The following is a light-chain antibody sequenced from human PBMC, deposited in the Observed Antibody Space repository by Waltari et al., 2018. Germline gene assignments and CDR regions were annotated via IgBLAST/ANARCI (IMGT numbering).Light chain of an antibody. V-gene: IGKV3-20*01. J-gene: IGKJ4*01. CDR1: QTITGSW. CDR3: QQYDGSVVT. CDR2: GSS. Sequence: EIVLTQSPGTLSVSPGERVTVSGRASQTITGSWLTWYHQKPGHAPRLLIYGSSNRAPGIPDRFSGSGSGTDFTLTISRLEPEDSAVYYCQQYDGSVVTFGGGTKVEIK.